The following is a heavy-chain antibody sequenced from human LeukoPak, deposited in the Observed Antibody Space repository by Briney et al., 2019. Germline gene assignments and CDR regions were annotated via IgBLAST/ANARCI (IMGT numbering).Heavy chain of an antibody. CDR3: AKDMRYSYGYGFDY. CDR1: GFTFSRYS. CDR2: ISYDGNNK. D-gene: IGHD5-18*01. J-gene: IGHJ4*02. Sequence: GGSLRLSCAASGFTFSRYSMNWVRQAPGEGLEGVAVISYDGNNKYYADSVKGRFTISRDNSKNTLFLQMNSLRAEDMALYYCAKDMRYSYGYGFDYWGQGTLVTVSS. V-gene: IGHV3-30*18.